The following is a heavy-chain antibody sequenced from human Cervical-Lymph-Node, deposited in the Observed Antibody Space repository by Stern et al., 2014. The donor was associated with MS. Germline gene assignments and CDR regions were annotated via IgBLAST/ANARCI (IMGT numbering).Heavy chain of an antibody. D-gene: IGHD7-27*01. CDR3: ARFGSGAASFDS. CDR1: GLSLTTRGMS. Sequence: QVTLRESGPALVKPTQTLTLTCTISGLSLTTRGMSVSWIRQPPGRALEWLARVDWDDDKYFSTSLKTRLTVSRDTSKNQVVLTMANVDPVDTATYYCARFGSGAASFDSWGQGALVTVSS. V-gene: IGHV2-70*15. CDR2: VDWDDDK. J-gene: IGHJ4*02.